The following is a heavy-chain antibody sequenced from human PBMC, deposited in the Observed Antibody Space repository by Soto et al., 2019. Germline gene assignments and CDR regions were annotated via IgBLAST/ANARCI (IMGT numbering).Heavy chain of an antibody. Sequence: EVQLVESGGGLVQSGRALRLSCAASGFSFDDHGMHWVRQAPGKGLEWVSGISWHSAGIGYADSVKGRFTISRDNAKNSLYLQMNSLRAEDTALYYCAKEDSGSSGYMDVWGKGTTVTVSS. CDR1: GFSFDDHG. CDR3: AKEDSGSSGYMDV. V-gene: IGHV3-9*01. J-gene: IGHJ6*03. D-gene: IGHD3-10*01. CDR2: ISWHSAGI.